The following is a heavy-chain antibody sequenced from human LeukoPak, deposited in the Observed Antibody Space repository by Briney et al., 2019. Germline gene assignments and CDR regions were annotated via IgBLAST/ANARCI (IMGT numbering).Heavy chain of an antibody. Sequence: GTSVKVSCKASGFTFTSSAMQLVRQARGQRLEWIGWIVVGSGNTNYAQKFQERVTITRDMSTSTAYMELSSLRSEDTAVYYCAARSSGYYYVHVAFDIWGQGTMVTVSS. D-gene: IGHD3-22*01. CDR2: IVVGSGNT. J-gene: IGHJ3*02. V-gene: IGHV1-58*02. CDR3: AARSSGYYYVHVAFDI. CDR1: GFTFTSSA.